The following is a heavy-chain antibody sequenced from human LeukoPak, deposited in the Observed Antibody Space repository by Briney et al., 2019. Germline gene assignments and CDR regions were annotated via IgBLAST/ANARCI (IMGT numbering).Heavy chain of an antibody. Sequence: GGSLRLSCAASGFTFDDYAMHWVRQAPGKGLEWVSGTSWNSGSIGYADSVKGRFTISRDDAKNSLYLQMNSLRAEDTALYYCAKDMRHGDFPPDAFDIWGQGTMVTVSS. CDR1: GFTFDDYA. CDR3: AKDMRHGDFPPDAFDI. CDR2: TSWNSGSI. D-gene: IGHD4-17*01. J-gene: IGHJ3*02. V-gene: IGHV3-9*01.